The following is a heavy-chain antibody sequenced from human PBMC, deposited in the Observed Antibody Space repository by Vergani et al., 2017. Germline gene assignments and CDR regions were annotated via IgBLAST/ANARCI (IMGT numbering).Heavy chain of an antibody. CDR3: TKGSRGYTGYFFDY. Sequence: EVQLLESGGGLVQPGGSLRLSCEASGFSFPGYAMSWVRQAPGKGLEWVSSVSGSSATPYYADSVKGRFIISRDNSKNTLHLQMYSLRADDTAVYYCTKGSRGYTGYFFDYWGQGTLATVSS. CDR2: VSGSSATP. D-gene: IGHD5-12*01. CDR1: GFSFPGYA. V-gene: IGHV3-23*01. J-gene: IGHJ4*02.